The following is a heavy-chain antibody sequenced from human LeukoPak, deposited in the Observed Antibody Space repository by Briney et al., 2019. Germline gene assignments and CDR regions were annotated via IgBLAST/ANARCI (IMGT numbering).Heavy chain of an antibody. Sequence: SETLSLTCTVSGGSISSYYWSWIRQPPGKGLEWIGYMYYSGSTNYNPSLKSRVTISVDTSKNQFSLKLNSVTAADTAVYYCARVVYDSSGYYYSLDYWGQGTLVTVSS. D-gene: IGHD3-22*01. J-gene: IGHJ4*02. CDR2: MYYSGST. V-gene: IGHV4-59*12. CDR3: ARVVYDSSGYYYSLDY. CDR1: GGSISSYY.